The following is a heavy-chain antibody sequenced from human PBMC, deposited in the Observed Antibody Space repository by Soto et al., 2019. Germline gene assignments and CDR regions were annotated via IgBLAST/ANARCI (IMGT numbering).Heavy chain of an antibody. V-gene: IGHV3-23*01. CDR1: GFTFSSYA. Sequence: GGSLRLSCAASGFTFSSYAMSWVRQAPGKGLEWVSAISGSGGSTYYADSVKGRFTISRDNSKNTLYLQMNSLRAEDTAVYYCARNPRQLGSGSYYIDDWGQGTLVTVSS. CDR2: ISGSGGST. D-gene: IGHD3-10*01. CDR3: ARNPRQLGSGSYYIDD. J-gene: IGHJ4*02.